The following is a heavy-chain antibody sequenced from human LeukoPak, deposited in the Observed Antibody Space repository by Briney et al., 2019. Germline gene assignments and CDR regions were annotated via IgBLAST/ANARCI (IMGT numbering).Heavy chain of an antibody. D-gene: IGHD3-22*01. Sequence: GGSLRLSCAASGFTFSSYAMSWARQSPEKGPEWVSGISGSGGSTYYADSVKGRFTISRDNSKNTLYLQMNSLRAEDTAVYYCVYYYDSSGYYSTWFDPWGQGTLVTVSS. J-gene: IGHJ5*02. CDR3: VYYYDSSGYYSTWFDP. V-gene: IGHV3-23*01. CDR2: ISGSGGST. CDR1: GFTFSSYA.